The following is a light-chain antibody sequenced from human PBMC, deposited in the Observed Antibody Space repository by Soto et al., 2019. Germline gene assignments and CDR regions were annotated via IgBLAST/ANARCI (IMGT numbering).Light chain of an antibody. CDR1: QSVSRR. CDR2: GAS. J-gene: IGKJ5*01. CDR3: QHYGETPIT. V-gene: IGKV3-20*01. Sequence: EIVLTQSPGTLSLSPGGRATLSCRASQSVSRRLAWYQHRPGQHPRLLISGASMRASGVPVRFSGSGSGTDFTLTISRLEPEDFAVYYCQHYGETPITFGLGTRLEV.